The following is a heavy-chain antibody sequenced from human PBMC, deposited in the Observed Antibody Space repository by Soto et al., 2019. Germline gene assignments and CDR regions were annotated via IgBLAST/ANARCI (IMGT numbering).Heavy chain of an antibody. Sequence: PSETLSLTCTVSGGSISSYYWSWIRQPPGKGLEWIGYIYYSGSTNYNPSLKSRVTISVDTSKNQFSLKLSSVTAADTAVYYCARDGRGSWYPVDVWGQGTTVTV. D-gene: IGHD6-13*01. V-gene: IGHV4-59*01. CDR2: IYYSGST. CDR3: ARDGRGSWYPVDV. CDR1: GGSISSYY. J-gene: IGHJ6*02.